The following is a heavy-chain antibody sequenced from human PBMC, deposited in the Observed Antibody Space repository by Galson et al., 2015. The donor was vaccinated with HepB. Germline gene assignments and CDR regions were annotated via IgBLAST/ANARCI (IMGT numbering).Heavy chain of an antibody. CDR3: ARGCSSTSCYV. CDR1: GFTFSSYG. J-gene: IGHJ6*02. D-gene: IGHD2-2*01. V-gene: IGHV3-48*02. CDR2: INRDSSII. Sequence: SLRLSCAASGFTFSSYGMNWVRQAPGKGLEWVSYINRDSSIINYADALKGRFTISRDNAKNSLYLQMNSLRDDDTAVYYCARGCSSTSCYVWGQGTTVTVSS.